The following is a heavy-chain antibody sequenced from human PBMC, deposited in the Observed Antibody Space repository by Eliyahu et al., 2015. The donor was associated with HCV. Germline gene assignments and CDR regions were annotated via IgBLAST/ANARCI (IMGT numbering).Heavy chain of an antibody. J-gene: IGHJ4*02. CDR1: GFTFDDYA. D-gene: IGHD3-22*01. CDR2: IXWNSGST. V-gene: IGHV3-9*01. CDR3: VKDNYYYDSSGYYDY. Sequence: EVHLVESGGGLVQPGRSLRLXCAASGFTFDDYAMPWVRQSPGKGLEWVSGIXWNSGSTDXADSVKGRFTISRDNAKNSLYLQMNSLRPEDTAFYYCVKDNYYYDSSGYYDYWGQGTLVTVSS.